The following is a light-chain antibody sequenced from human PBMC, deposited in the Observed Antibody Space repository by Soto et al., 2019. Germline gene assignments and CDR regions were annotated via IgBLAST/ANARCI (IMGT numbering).Light chain of an antibody. J-gene: IGLJ3*02. V-gene: IGLV2-14*01. CDR2: EVS. CDR1: SSDVGGYNY. Sequence: QSALTQPASVSGSPGQSITISCTGTSSDVGGYNYVSWYQQHPGKVPKLMIYEVSNRPSGVSNRFSGSKSGNTASLTISGLQAEDEADYYCSSYTSSSNWVFGGGTKLTV. CDR3: SSYTSSSNWV.